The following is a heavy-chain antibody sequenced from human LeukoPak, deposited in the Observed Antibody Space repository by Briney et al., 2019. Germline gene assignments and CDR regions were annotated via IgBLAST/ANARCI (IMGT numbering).Heavy chain of an antibody. J-gene: IGHJ4*02. Sequence: ASVKVSCKASGYTFTSYGISWVRQAPGQGLEWVGWISAYNGNTNYAQKLQGRVTMTTDTSTSTAYMELRSLRSDDTAVYYCARAGRAITFGGVIALAFDYWGQGTLVTVSS. CDR1: GYTFTSYG. D-gene: IGHD3-16*02. CDR3: ARAGRAITFGGVIALAFDY. CDR2: ISAYNGNT. V-gene: IGHV1-18*01.